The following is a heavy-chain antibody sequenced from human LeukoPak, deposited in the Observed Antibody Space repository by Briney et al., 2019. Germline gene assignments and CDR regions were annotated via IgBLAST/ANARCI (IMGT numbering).Heavy chain of an antibody. CDR1: GFTFSSYS. V-gene: IGHV3-48*04. CDR3: AREEYQLRNAYYFDY. D-gene: IGHD2-2*01. Sequence: GGSLRLSCAASGFTFSSYSMNWVRQAPGKGLEWISYITRSGGIMYYADSVKGRFTISRDNAKNSLNLQMNSLRVEDTAVYYCAREEYQLRNAYYFDYWGQGTLVTVSS. J-gene: IGHJ4*02. CDR2: ITRSGGIM.